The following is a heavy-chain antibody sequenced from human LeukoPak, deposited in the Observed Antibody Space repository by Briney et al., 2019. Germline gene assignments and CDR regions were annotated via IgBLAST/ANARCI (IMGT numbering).Heavy chain of an antibody. V-gene: IGHV3-9*01. CDR3: AKAGTIAVAGSGFDY. Sequence: PGGSLRLSCAASGFTFVDYAMHWVRQAPGKGLEWVSGSSWNSGSIGYADSVKGRFTISRDNAKNSLYLQMNSLRAEDTALYYCAKAGTIAVAGSGFDYWGQGNLVTVSS. D-gene: IGHD6-19*01. CDR2: SSWNSGSI. J-gene: IGHJ4*02. CDR1: GFTFVDYA.